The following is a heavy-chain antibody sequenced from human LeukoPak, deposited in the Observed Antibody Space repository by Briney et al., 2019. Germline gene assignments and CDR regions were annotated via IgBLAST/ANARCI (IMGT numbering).Heavy chain of an antibody. CDR1: GGSFSGYY. CDR2: INHSGST. J-gene: IGHJ6*02. Sequence: SETLSLTCALYGGSFSGYYWSWIRQPPGKGLEWIGEINHSGSTNYNPSLKSRVTISVDTSKNQFSLKLSSLTAAATAVYYCARGLTKYSSRWHGPYGMDVWGQGTTVTVSS. D-gene: IGHD6-13*01. CDR3: ARGLTKYSSRWHGPYGMDV. V-gene: IGHV4-34*01.